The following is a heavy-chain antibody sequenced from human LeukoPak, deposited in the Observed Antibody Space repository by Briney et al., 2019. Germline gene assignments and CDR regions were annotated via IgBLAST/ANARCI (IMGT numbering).Heavy chain of an antibody. D-gene: IGHD3-10*01. J-gene: IGHJ3*02. V-gene: IGHV4-30-4*08. CDR1: GGSISSGDYY. CDR3: ARGGSGLGGAFDI. Sequence: PSETLSLTCTVSGGSISSGDYYWSWIRLPPGKGLEWIGYIYYSGSTYYNPSLKSRVTISVDTSKNQFSLKLSSVTAADTAVYYCARGGSGLGGAFDIWGQGTMVTVSS. CDR2: IYYSGST.